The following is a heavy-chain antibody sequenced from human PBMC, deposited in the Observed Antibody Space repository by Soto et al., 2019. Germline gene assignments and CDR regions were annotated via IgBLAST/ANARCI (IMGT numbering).Heavy chain of an antibody. V-gene: IGHV1-46*01. CDR1: GYTFTSYY. J-gene: IGHJ6*02. CDR2: IIPICGTT. D-gene: IGHD2-21*02. CDR3: ARGCGGDCTRPYFFHGLDV. Sequence: ASVKVSCKASGYTFTSYYMHWVRQAPGQGLEWMGVIIPICGTTSYAQKFQGRVTITGDESTSTAYMELSSLRSEDTAVYYCARGCGGDCTRPYFFHGLDVWGQGTMVTVSS.